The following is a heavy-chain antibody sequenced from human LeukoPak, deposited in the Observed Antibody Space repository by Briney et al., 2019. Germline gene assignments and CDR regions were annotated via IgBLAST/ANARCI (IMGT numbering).Heavy chain of an antibody. CDR3: ARETMNYYFDY. CDR2: IIPIFGTA. J-gene: IGHJ4*02. V-gene: IGHV1-69*13. D-gene: IGHD3-22*01. CDR1: GGTFSSYA. Sequence: ASVKVSCKASGGTFSSYAISWVRQAPGQGLEWMGGIIPIFGTANYAQKFQGRVTITADESTSTAYMELSSLRSEDTAVYYCARETMNYYFDYWGQGTLVNVSS.